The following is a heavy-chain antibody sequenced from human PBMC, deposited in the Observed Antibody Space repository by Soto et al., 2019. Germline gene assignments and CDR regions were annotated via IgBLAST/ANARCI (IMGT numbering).Heavy chain of an antibody. CDR1: GGSIISGDYY. J-gene: IGHJ4*02. CDR2: IYYSGST. V-gene: IGHV4-30-4*01. D-gene: IGHD3-22*01. Sequence: LSLTCTVSGGSIISGDYYWSWIRQPPGKGLEWIGYIYYSGSTYYNPSLKSRVTISVDTSKNQFSLKLSSVTAADTAVYYCARVRLDRRYYDSSGYERWGQGTLVTVSS. CDR3: ARVRLDRRYYDSSGYER.